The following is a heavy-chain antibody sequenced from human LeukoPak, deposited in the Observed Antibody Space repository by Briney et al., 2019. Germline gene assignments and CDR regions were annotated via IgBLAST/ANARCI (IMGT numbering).Heavy chain of an antibody. CDR2: IKQDGSEK. CDR1: GFTFTSYW. D-gene: IGHD3-10*01. V-gene: IGHV3-7*01. CDR3: ASQSYGLFEY. Sequence: GGALRLSCVASGFTFTSYWMRWGRQAPGKGLEWVANIKQDGSEKYYVDSVKGRFTISRDNAKNSLYLQMNSLRAEDTAVYYCASQSYGLFEYWGQGTLVTVSS. J-gene: IGHJ4*02.